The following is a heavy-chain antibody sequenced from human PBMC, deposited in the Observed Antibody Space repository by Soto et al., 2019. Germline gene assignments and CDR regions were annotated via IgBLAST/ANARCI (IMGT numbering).Heavy chain of an antibody. Sequence: PGGSLRLSCAASGFTFSSYSMNWVRQAPGKGLEWVSSISSSSSYIYYADSVKGRFTISRDNAKNSLYLQMNSLRAEDTAVYYCARHYDFWSGYSECFDPWGQGTLVTVS. V-gene: IGHV3-21*01. D-gene: IGHD3-3*01. CDR1: GFTFSSYS. J-gene: IGHJ5*01. CDR2: ISSSSSYI. CDR3: ARHYDFWSGYSECFDP.